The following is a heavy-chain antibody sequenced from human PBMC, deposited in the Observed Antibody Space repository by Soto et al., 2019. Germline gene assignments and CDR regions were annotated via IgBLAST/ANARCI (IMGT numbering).Heavy chain of an antibody. V-gene: IGHV3-30*19. CDR2: TSYDGSDK. CDR1: GFTFRSYV. D-gene: IGHD3-16*01. J-gene: IGHJ1*01. Sequence: QVQLVESGGGVVQPGTSLRVSCVGSGFTFRSYVIHWFRQAPGKVLEWVALTSYDGSDKYYDDSVRGRFTISRDNSRNTVDLQMDSLRLEDTALYYCARWGTTGGLDVWGQGTLVSVSS. CDR3: ARWGTTGGLDV.